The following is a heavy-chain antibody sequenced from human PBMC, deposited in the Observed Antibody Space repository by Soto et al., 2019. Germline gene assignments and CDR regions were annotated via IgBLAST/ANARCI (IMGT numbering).Heavy chain of an antibody. Sequence: GGSLRLSCAASGFTFSSYAMHWVRQAPGKGLEWVAVISYDGSNKYYADSVKGRFTTSRDNSKNTLYLQMNSLRAEDTAVYYCARDRVEGDGYQYSFAYPSQGTPDPVSA. CDR3: ARDRVEGDGYQYSFAY. CDR1: GFTFSSYA. J-gene: IGHJ4*02. D-gene: IGHD5-12*01. CDR2: ISYDGSNK. V-gene: IGHV3-30-3*01.